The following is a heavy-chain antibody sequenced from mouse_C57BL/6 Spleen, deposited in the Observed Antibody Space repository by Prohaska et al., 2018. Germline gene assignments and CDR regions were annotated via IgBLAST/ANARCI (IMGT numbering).Heavy chain of an antibody. Sequence: HGNSLERIAEINPNNFGTIYKQKFKCKATLTVVKSSSTAYMELRCLTPEDSAVYHCARSLFYYGSQGWYFDVWGTGTTVTVSS. V-gene: IGHV1-18*01. CDR3: ARSLFYYGSQGWYFDV. D-gene: IGHD1-1*01. J-gene: IGHJ1*03. CDR2: INPNNFGT.